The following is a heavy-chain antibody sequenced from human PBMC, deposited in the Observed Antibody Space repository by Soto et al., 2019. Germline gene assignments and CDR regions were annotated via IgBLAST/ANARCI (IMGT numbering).Heavy chain of an antibody. CDR1: GFTFNNFG. CDR3: ARGGGGRYYCDF. Sequence: EVQLLESGGGLVQPGGSLRLSCVASGFTFNNFGMSWVRQAPGKGLEWVSSLSGSGSSTYYADSVKGRFTVSRDNSKNTLYLQMNRLRAEDTAVYYCARGGGGRYYCDFWGQGTQVTVSS. D-gene: IGHD3-10*01. CDR2: LSGSGSST. V-gene: IGHV3-23*01. J-gene: IGHJ4*02.